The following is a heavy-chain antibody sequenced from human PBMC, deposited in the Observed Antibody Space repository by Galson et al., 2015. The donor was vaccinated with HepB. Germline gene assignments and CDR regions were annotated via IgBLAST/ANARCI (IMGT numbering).Heavy chain of an antibody. Sequence: ETLSLTCTVSGGSISSYYWSWIRQPPGKGLEWIGYIYYSGSTNYNPSLKSRVTISVDTSKNQFSLKLSSVTAADTAVYYCARVYGDDSYYYYGMDVWGQGTTVTVSS. CDR2: IYYSGST. D-gene: IGHD4-17*01. CDR3: ARVYGDDSYYYYGMDV. CDR1: GGSISSYY. V-gene: IGHV4-59*01. J-gene: IGHJ6*02.